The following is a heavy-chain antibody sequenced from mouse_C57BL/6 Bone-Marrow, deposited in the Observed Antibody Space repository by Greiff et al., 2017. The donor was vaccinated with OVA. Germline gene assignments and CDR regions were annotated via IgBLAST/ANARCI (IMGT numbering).Heavy chain of an antibody. Sequence: VQVVDSGAELVKPGASVKMSCKASGYTFTSYWITWVKQRPGQGLEWIGDIYPGSGSTNYNEKFKSKATLTVDTSSSTAYMQLSSLTSEDSAVYYCARNAMDYWGQGTSVTVSS. V-gene: IGHV1-55*01. CDR1: GYTFTSYW. CDR2: IYPGSGST. CDR3: ARNAMDY. J-gene: IGHJ4*01.